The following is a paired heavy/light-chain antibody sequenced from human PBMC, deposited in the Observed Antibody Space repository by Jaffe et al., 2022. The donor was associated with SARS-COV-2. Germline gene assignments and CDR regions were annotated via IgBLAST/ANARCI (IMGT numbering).Heavy chain of an antibody. Sequence: QVQVQESGPGLVKPSETLSLTCSVSGYSISSGYYWGWIRQPPGKGLEWIGIVFHSGSTYYNPSLRSRVTISVDTSKNQFFLKVTSVTAADTAVYHCARTEWDYHYYMDVWGKGTTVTVSS. CDR2: VFHSGST. J-gene: IGHJ6*03. V-gene: IGHV4-38-2*02. CDR3: ARTEWDYHYYMDV. CDR1: GYSISSGYY. D-gene: IGHD2-8*01.
Light chain of an antibody. CDR1: SSDVGGYNY. J-gene: IGLJ2*01. CDR2: EVS. Sequence: QSALTQPPSASGSPGQSVTISCTGTSSDVGGYNYVSWYQQHPGKAPKLMIYEVSKRPSGVPDRFSGSKSGNAASLTVSGLQAEDEAYYYCNSYAGSNNLVFGGGTKVTVL. V-gene: IGLV2-8*01. CDR3: NSYAGSNNLV.